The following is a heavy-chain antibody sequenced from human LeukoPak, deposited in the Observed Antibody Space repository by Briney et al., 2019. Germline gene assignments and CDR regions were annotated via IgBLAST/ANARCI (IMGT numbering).Heavy chain of an antibody. CDR2: IYSGGST. CDR3: AKDPGYEATIVFDY. Sequence: GGSLRLSCAASGFTVSSNYMSWVRQAPGKGLERVSVIYSGGSTYYADSVKGRFTISRDNSKNTLYLQMNSLRAEDTAVYYCAKDPGYEATIVFDYWGQGTLVTVSS. J-gene: IGHJ4*02. D-gene: IGHD5-12*01. CDR1: GFTVSSNY. V-gene: IGHV3-53*01.